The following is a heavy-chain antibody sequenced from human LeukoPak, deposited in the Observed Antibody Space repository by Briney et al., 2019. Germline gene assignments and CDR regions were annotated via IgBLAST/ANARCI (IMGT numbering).Heavy chain of an antibody. D-gene: IGHD3-10*01. CDR1: GFTFSSYA. J-gene: IGHJ4*02. CDR2: ISGSGGST. CDR3: AKVLMVRGVIIDYDY. Sequence: GGSLRLSCAGSGFTFSSYAMSWVRQAPGKGLEWVSAISGSGGSTYYADSVKGRFTISRDNSKNTLYLQMNSLRAEDTAVYYCAKVLMVRGVIIDYDYWGQGTLVTVSS. V-gene: IGHV3-23*01.